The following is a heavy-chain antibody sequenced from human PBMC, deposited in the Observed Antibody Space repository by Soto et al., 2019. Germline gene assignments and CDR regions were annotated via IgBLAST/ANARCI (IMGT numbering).Heavy chain of an antibody. CDR2: ISAYTGTT. CDR3: ARGSPPPRE. J-gene: IGHJ4*02. V-gene: IGHV1-18*03. Sequence: QVQLVQSGAEVKKPGASVKVSCKASGYTFTSYHITWGRQAPGHGLEWMGWISAYTGTTNYAQKLQGRVTMATDTPTSTADMELGSVGSEDMAVYYCARGSPPPREWGQGTLVTVSS. CDR1: GYTFTSYH.